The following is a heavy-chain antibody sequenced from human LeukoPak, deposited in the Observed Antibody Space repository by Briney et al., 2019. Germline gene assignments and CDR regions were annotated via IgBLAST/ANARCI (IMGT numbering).Heavy chain of an antibody. V-gene: IGHV3-48*03. Sequence: PGGSLRLSCAASGFTFSSYEMNWVRQAPGKGLEWVSYISSSGSTIYYADSVKGRFTISRDNAKNSLYLQMNSLRAVDTAVYYCARDPDTAMVTVPFFGWFDPWGQGTLVTVSS. CDR1: GFTFSSYE. D-gene: IGHD5-18*01. CDR2: ISSSGSTI. CDR3: ARDPDTAMVTVPFFGWFDP. J-gene: IGHJ5*02.